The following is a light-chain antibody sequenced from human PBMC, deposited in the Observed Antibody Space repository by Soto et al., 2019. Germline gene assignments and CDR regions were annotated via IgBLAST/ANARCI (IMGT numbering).Light chain of an antibody. CDR1: QSVSSSY. CDR3: QPYGSSPT. J-gene: IGKJ4*01. V-gene: IGKV3-20*01. Sequence: EIVLTQSPGTLSLSPGERATLSCRASQSVSSSYLAWYQQKPGQAPRLLIYGASSRATGIPDRFSGSGSGTDFTLTISRLEPEYFAVYYCQPYGSSPTFGGGTKVEIK. CDR2: GAS.